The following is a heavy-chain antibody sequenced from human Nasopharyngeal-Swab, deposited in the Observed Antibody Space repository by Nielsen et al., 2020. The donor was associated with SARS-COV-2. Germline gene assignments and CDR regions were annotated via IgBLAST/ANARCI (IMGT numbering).Heavy chain of an antibody. CDR1: GFTFSSYG. V-gene: IGHV3-30*03. CDR3: VRLSIATAGVDY. CDR2: ISYDGSNK. Sequence: GGSLRLSCAASGFTFSSYGMHWVRQAPGKGLEWVAVISYDGSNKYYADSVKGRFTISRDNPKNSLYLQMNSLRAEDTAVFYCVRLSIATAGVDYWGQGTLVTVSS. D-gene: IGHD6-13*01. J-gene: IGHJ4*02.